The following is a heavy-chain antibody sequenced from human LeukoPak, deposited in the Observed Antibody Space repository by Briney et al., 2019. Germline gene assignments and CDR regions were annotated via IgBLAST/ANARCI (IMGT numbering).Heavy chain of an antibody. CDR3: ASIGDSSGYSSDY. D-gene: IGHD3-22*01. J-gene: IGHJ4*02. CDR2: INHSGST. CDR1: GGSFSGYY. V-gene: IGHV4-34*01. Sequence: SETLSLTCAVYGGSFSGYYWSWIRQPPEKGLEWIGEINHSGSTNYNPSLKSRVTISVDTSKNQFSLKLSSVTAADTAVYYCASIGDSSGYSSDYWGQGTLVTVSS.